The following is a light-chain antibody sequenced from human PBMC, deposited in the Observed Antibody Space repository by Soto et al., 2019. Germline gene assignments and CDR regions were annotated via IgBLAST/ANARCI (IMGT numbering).Light chain of an antibody. CDR3: TSYTGSSTLV. CDR1: SSDIGDYDY. CDR2: EVS. Sequence: QSALTQPASVAGSRGQSITISCTGTSSDIGDYDYVSWYQQHPGKAPKLMIYEVSHRPSGISSRFSGSKSGNSASLTISGLQTEDEADYYRTSYTGSSTLVFGTGTKVTVL. V-gene: IGLV2-14*01. J-gene: IGLJ1*01.